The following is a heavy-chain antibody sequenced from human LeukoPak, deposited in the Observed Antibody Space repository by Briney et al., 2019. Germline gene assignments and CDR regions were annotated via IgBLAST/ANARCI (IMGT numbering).Heavy chain of an antibody. J-gene: IGHJ3*02. Sequence: PSETLSLTCIVSGGSISSYYWSWIRQPPGKGLEWIGEMNHSGSTNYNPSLESRVTISVDTSKNHFSLKLNSVTAADTAVYYCARRHKVGAGDALDIWGQGTMVTVSS. CDR3: ARRHKVGAGDALDI. V-gene: IGHV4-59*08. CDR1: GGSISSYY. D-gene: IGHD3-10*01. CDR2: MNHSGST.